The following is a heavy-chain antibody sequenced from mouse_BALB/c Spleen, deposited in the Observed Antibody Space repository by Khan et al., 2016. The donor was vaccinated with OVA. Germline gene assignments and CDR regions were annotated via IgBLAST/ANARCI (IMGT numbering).Heavy chain of an antibody. CDR1: GYTFTEYT. CDR3: ARDVGRY. D-gene: IGHD4-1*01. J-gene: IGHJ4*01. CDR2: IDPKNGVT. Sequence: VQLQQSGPELVKPGASVKMSCKTSGYTFTEYTLHWVKQSHGKSLEWIGVIDPKNGVTSYNQKFKGKATLTVDKSSSTAYMEFRSLTSEDSAVYYCARDVGRYWGKGTSVTVS. V-gene: IGHV1-22*01.